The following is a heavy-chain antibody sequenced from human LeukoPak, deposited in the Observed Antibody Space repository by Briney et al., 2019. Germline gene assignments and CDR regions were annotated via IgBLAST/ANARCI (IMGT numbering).Heavy chain of an antibody. V-gene: IGHV3-33*01. CDR1: GFTFSSYG. Sequence: GGSLRLSCAASGFTFSSYGMHWVRQAPGKGLEWVAVIWYDGSNKYYADSVKGRFTISRDNSKNTLYLQMSSLRAEDTAVYYCARGPVAYYYGSGTGGMDVWGKGTTVTVSS. D-gene: IGHD3-10*01. J-gene: IGHJ6*04. CDR3: ARGPVAYYYGSGTGGMDV. CDR2: IWYDGSNK.